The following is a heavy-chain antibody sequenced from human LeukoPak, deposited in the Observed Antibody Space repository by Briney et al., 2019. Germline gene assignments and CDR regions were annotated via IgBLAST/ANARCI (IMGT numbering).Heavy chain of an antibody. CDR1: GFTVGSNY. V-gene: IGHV3-53*01. CDR2: IYSGGST. J-gene: IGHJ4*02. CDR3: ARSRRDCSSTSCYLAY. Sequence: GGSLRLSCAASGFTVGSNYMSWVRQAPGKGLEWVSVIYSGGSTYYADSVKGRFTISRDNSKNTLYLQMNSLRAEDMAVYYCARSRRDCSSTSCYLAYWGQGTLVTVSS. D-gene: IGHD2-2*01.